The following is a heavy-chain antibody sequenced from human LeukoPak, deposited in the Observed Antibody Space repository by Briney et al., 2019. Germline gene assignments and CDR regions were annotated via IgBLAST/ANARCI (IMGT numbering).Heavy chain of an antibody. V-gene: IGHV3-23*01. CDR2: ISGSGGST. Sequence: GGSLRLSCAASGFTFSSYAMSWVRQAPGKGQEWVSAISGSGGSTYYADSVKGRFTISRDNSKNTLYLQMNSLRAEDTAVYYCARVTMVRGVPFEYFQHWGQGTLVTVSS. CDR3: ARVTMVRGVPFEYFQH. D-gene: IGHD3-10*01. J-gene: IGHJ1*01. CDR1: GFTFSSYA.